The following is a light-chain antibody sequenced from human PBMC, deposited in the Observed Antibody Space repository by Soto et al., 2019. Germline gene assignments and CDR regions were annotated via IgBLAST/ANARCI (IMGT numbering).Light chain of an antibody. CDR2: GAS. J-gene: IGKJ1*01. CDR1: QSVSSN. V-gene: IGKV3-15*01. CDR3: QQRSNWPRT. Sequence: EIVLTQSPATLSVSPGERATLSCRASQSVSSNLARYQQKPGQAPRLLIYGASTRATGIPARFSGSGSGTEFTLTISSLQSEDFAVYYCQQRSNWPRTFGQGTKVDIK.